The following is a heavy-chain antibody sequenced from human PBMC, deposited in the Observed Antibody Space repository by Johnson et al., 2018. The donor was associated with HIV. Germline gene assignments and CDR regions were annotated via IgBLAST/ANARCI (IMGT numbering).Heavy chain of an antibody. D-gene: IGHD6-19*01. CDR1: GFTFDDYG. CDR3: ARDGQRLSHDALDI. J-gene: IGHJ3*02. Sequence: EVQLVESGGGVVLPGGSLRLSCAASGFTFDDYGMSWVRQAPGKGLEWVSGISWNSGSIGYADSVKGRFTISRDNAKNSVYLQMNSLRAEDTAVYYCARDGQRLSHDALDIWGQGTMVTVSS. V-gene: IGHV3-20*04. CDR2: ISWNSGSI.